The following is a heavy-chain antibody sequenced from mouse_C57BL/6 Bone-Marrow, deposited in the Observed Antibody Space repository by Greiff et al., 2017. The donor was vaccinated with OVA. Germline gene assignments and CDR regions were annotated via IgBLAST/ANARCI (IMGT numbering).Heavy chain of an antibody. CDR1: GFTFSSYA. V-gene: IGHV5-4*03. Sequence: EVKLVESGGGLVKPGGSLKLSCAASGFTFSSYAMSWVRQTPEKRLEWVATISDGGSYTYYPDNVKGRFTISRDNAKNNLYLQMSHLKSEDTAMYYCARGYSNYFAWFAYWGQGTLVTVSA. CDR3: ARGYSNYFAWFAY. CDR2: ISDGGSYT. J-gene: IGHJ3*01. D-gene: IGHD2-5*01.